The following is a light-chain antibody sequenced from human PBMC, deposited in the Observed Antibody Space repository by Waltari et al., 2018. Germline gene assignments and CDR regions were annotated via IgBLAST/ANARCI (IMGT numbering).Light chain of an antibody. V-gene: IGKV3-11*01. CDR3: QQRNDWPLT. CDR1: QSIRSY. J-gene: IGKJ4*01. CDR2: DAS. Sequence: EIVLTQSPATLSLSPGERATLSCRASQSIRSYLAWYQQKPGQAPRLLIYDASNRATGIPARFIGSGSGTEFTVTISSLESEDFAFYYCQQRNDWPLTFGGGTKVEIK.